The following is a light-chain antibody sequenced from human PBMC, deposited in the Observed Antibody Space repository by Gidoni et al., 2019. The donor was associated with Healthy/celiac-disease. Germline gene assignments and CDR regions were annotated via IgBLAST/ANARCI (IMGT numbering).Light chain of an antibody. CDR3: QQYGSSPAT. J-gene: IGKJ4*01. V-gene: IGKV3-20*01. CDR2: DAS. CDR1: QSVSSSY. Sequence: EIVLTQSPGTLSLSPGERATLSCRASQSVSSSYLAWYQQKPGQAPRLLIYDASSRATGIPDRFSGSGSGTDFTLTISRLEPEDFAVYDCQQYGSSPATFGGGTKVEIK.